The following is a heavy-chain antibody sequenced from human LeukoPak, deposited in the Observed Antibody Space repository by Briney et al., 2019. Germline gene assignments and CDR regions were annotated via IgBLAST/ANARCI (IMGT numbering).Heavy chain of an antibody. D-gene: IGHD3-22*01. Sequence: PSETLSLTCTVSGGSISSSSYYWGWIRQPPGKGLEWIGSIYYSGSTYYNPSLKSRVTISVDTSKNQFSLKLSSVTAADTAVYYCARLCSKTYYYDSSGYYYIDYWGQGTLVTVSS. V-gene: IGHV4-39*01. CDR3: ARLCSKTYYYDSSGYYYIDY. CDR1: GGSISSSSYY. CDR2: IYYSGST. J-gene: IGHJ4*02.